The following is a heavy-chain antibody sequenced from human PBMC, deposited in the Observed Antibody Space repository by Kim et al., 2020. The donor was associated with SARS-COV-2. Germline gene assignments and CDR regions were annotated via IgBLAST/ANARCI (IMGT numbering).Heavy chain of an antibody. J-gene: IGHJ4*02. CDR3: ARGVYGGISPFDY. V-gene: IGHV1-18*04. CDR2: VSAYNGTT. Sequence: ASVKVSCKASGYTFTSYGISWVGQAPGLGLEWVGGVSAYNGTTNIAQKLQGRVTMTTDTSPSTAYMELRSLRSDDTAVYYCARGVYGGISPFDYWGQGTLVTVSS. CDR1: GYTFTSYG. D-gene: IGHD4-17*01.